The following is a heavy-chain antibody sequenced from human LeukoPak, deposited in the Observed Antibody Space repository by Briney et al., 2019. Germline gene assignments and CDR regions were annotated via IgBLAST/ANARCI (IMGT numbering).Heavy chain of an antibody. J-gene: IGHJ4*02. Sequence: ASVKVSCKASGYTFTVYYMHWVRQAPGQGLEWMGRINPNNGATNYAQKLQGRVTITGDTSISTAYMELSSLRSDDTAVYYCTRESGSYHGNDYWGQGTLVTVSS. CDR3: TRESGSYHGNDY. CDR1: GYTFTVYY. V-gene: IGHV1-2*06. D-gene: IGHD1-26*01. CDR2: INPNNGAT.